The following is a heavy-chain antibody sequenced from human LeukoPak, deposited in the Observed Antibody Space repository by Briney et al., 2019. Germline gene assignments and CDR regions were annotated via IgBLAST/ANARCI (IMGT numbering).Heavy chain of an antibody. CDR1: GYTFTSYG. D-gene: IGHD3-3*01. V-gene: IGHV1-18*01. Sequence: ASVKVSCKASGYTFTSYGISWVRQAPGQGLEWMGWISAYNGNTNYAQKLQGRVTMTTDTSTSTAYMELRSLRSDDTAVYYCARDRTLSLRFLEWLFDYWGQGTLVTVSS. CDR3: ARDRTLSLRFLEWLFDY. CDR2: ISAYNGNT. J-gene: IGHJ4*02.